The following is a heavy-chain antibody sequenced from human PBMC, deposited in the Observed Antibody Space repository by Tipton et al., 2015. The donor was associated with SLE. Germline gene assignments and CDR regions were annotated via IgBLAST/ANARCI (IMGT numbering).Heavy chain of an antibody. CDR3: ASRLGSWYGIDP. V-gene: IGHV3-49*04. CDR2: VRSKAYGGTT. D-gene: IGHD6-13*01. J-gene: IGHJ5*02. CDR1: GFTFGDYC. Sequence: SLRLSCTVSGFTFGDYCMTWVRQVPGKGLEWVGLVRSKAYGGTTEYAASVEGRFTISRDDSKSIAYLQMNSLKTEDTAVYYCASRLGSWYGIDPWGQGTLVTVSS.